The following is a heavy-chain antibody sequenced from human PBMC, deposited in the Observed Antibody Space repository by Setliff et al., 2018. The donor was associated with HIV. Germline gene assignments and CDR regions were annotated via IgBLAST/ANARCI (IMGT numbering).Heavy chain of an antibody. CDR2: INYSGST. Sequence: SETLSLTCTVSGGSISSSSYYWGWIRQPPGKGLEWIGSINYSGSTYYNPSLKSRVTISVDTSKDQFSLKLSSVTAADTAVYYCARRQQLWLLYAFDIWGQGTMVTVSS. V-gene: IGHV4-39*01. J-gene: IGHJ3*02. CDR1: GGSISSSSYY. D-gene: IGHD5-18*01. CDR3: ARRQQLWLLYAFDI.